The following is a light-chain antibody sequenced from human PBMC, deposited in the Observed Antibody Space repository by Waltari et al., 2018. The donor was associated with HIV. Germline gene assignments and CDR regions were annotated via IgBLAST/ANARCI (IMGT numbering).Light chain of an antibody. Sequence: QPLVTHEPSLSVSAGGTVTPTVGSSPGAVTTVYSFHWSQQPPGRAPRTLIYDTNKRHSWTPARFSGSLLGSFGGRAALTLSGAQPEDEADYYCLLSYSGARVFGGGTKLTV. CDR1: PGAVTTVYS. J-gene: IGLJ2*01. V-gene: IGLV7-46*01. CDR3: LLSYSGARV. CDR2: DTN.